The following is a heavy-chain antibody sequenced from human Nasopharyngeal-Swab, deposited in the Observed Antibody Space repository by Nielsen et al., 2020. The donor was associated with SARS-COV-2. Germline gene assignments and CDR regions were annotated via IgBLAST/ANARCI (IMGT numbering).Heavy chain of an antibody. V-gene: IGHV1-24*01. CDR2: FDPEDGET. J-gene: IGHJ5*02. Sequence: ASVKVSCKVSGYTLTELSMHWVRQAPGKGLEWMGGFDPEDGETIYAQKFQGRVTMTEDTSTDTAYMELSSLRSEETAVYYCATLMAGGGSLGNWFDPWGQGTLVTVSS. CDR3: ATLMAGGGSLGNWFDP. D-gene: IGHD2-15*01. CDR1: GYTLTELS.